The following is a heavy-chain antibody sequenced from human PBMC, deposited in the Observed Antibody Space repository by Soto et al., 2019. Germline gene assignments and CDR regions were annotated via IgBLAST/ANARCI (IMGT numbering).Heavy chain of an antibody. Sequence: SVKVSCKXSGGTFSSYAISWVRQAPGQGLEWMGGIIPIFGTANYAQKFQGRVTITADESTSTAYMELSSLRSEDTAVYYCARGPGYYDSSGYRSYYYYGMDVWGQGTTVTVSS. CDR3: ARGPGYYDSSGYRSYYYYGMDV. J-gene: IGHJ6*02. V-gene: IGHV1-69*13. CDR2: IIPIFGTA. D-gene: IGHD3-22*01. CDR1: GGTFSSYA.